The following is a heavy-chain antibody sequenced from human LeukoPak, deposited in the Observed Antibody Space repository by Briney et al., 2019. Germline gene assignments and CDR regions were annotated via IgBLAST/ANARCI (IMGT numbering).Heavy chain of an antibody. CDR2: ISWNSGSI. CDR1: GFTFDDYA. J-gene: IGHJ6*03. Sequence: GGSLRLSCAASGFTFDDYAMHWVRQAPGKGLEWVSGISWNSGSIGYADSVKGRFTISRDNAKNSLYLQMNSLRAEDTALYYCAKGRYYMDVWGKGATVTVSS. CDR3: AKGRYYMDV. V-gene: IGHV3-9*01.